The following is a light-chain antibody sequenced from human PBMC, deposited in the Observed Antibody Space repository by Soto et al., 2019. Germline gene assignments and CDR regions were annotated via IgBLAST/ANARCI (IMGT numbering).Light chain of an antibody. J-gene: IGKJ4*01. V-gene: IGKV4-1*01. Sequence: DILMTQSPESLTVSVGERATINCKSSQSLLYRSTHKNYLAWYQQKPGQPPKLLIYWASTRESGVPDRFSGSGSGTDFTLTISNVQAEDVAVYYCQRYYNTPLTFGGGTKVEIK. CDR1: QSLLYRSTHKNY. CDR2: WAS. CDR3: QRYYNTPLT.